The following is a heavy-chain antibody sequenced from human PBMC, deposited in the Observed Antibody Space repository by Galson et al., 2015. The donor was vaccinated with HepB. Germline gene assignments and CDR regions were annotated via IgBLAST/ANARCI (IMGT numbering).Heavy chain of an antibody. CDR2: IWYDGSNK. CDR1: GFTFSSYG. J-gene: IGHJ4*02. V-gene: IGHV3-33*01. D-gene: IGHD3-3*01. CDR3: ARVGGYDFWSGYSHFDY. Sequence: SLRLSCAASGFTFSSYGMHWVRQAPGKGLEWVAVIWYDGSNKYYADSVKGRFTISRDNSKNTLYLQMNSLRAEDTAVYYCARVGGYDFWSGYSHFDYWGQGTLVTVSS.